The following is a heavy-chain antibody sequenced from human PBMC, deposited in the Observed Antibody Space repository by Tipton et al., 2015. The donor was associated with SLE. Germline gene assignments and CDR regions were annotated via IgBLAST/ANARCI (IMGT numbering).Heavy chain of an antibody. CDR3: AGRENIVATIGYFDY. D-gene: IGHD5-12*01. CDR2: IYYSGST. CDR1: GASISSSSYY. Sequence: TLSLTCTVSGASISSSSYYWGWFRQPPGKGLEWIGSIYYSGSTNYNPSLKSRVTISVDTSKNQFSLKLSSVTAADTAVYYCAGRENIVATIGYFDYWGQGTLVTVSS. V-gene: IGHV4-39*07. J-gene: IGHJ4*02.